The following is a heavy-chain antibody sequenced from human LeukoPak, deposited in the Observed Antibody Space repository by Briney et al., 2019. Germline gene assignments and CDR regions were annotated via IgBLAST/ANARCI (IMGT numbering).Heavy chain of an antibody. CDR1: GFTFDDYA. CDR2: ISWNSGSI. CDR3: AKDIGWELLVTYFDY. V-gene: IGHV3-9*01. J-gene: IGHJ4*02. Sequence: GGSLRLSCAASGFTFDDYAMHWVRQAPGKGVEWVSGISWNSGSIGYADSVKGRFTISRDNAKNSLYLQMNSLRAEDTALYYCAKDIGWELLVTYFDYWGQGTLVTVSS. D-gene: IGHD1-26*01.